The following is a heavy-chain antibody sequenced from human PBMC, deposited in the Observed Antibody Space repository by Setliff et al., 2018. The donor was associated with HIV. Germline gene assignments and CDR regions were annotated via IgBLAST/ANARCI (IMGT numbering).Heavy chain of an antibody. Sequence: PGGSLRLSCAASGFTFSSYAMNWVRQVPGKGLVWVARISPDGRSTTHADAVKGRFTISRDNAKNTLYLQLNSLRAEDTGVYHCARHPYGVFDYWGQGTRVTVSS. CDR3: ARHPYGVFDY. V-gene: IGHV3-74*01. D-gene: IGHD3-3*01. J-gene: IGHJ4*02. CDR1: GFTFSSYA. CDR2: ISPDGRST.